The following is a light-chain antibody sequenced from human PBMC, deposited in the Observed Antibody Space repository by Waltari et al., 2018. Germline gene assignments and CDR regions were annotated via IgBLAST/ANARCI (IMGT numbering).Light chain of an antibody. CDR2: WAS. Sequence: DIVMTQSPESLAVPLGATATIHCKASQSVLSSSNDKNYFACYQQKPGQPPKLLIYWASTRESGVPDRFSGSGSGTDFTLTISSLQAEDAAVYYCQQYYNDATFGQGTKVEIK. CDR1: QSVLSSSNDKNY. V-gene: IGKV4-1*01. J-gene: IGKJ1*01. CDR3: QQYYNDAT.